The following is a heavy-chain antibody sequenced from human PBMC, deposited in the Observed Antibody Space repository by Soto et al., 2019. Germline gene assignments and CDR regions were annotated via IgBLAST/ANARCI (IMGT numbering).Heavy chain of an antibody. CDR2: IIPIFGTA. V-gene: IGHV1-69*13. CDR3: AISGSYYYGMDV. Sequence: ASVKVSCKAAGGTFSSYAISWVRQAPGQGLEWMGGIIPIFGTANYAQKFQGRVTITADESTSTAYMELSSLRSEDTAVYYCAISGSYYYGMDVWGQGTTVTVSS. D-gene: IGHD1-26*01. CDR1: GGTFSSYA. J-gene: IGHJ6*02.